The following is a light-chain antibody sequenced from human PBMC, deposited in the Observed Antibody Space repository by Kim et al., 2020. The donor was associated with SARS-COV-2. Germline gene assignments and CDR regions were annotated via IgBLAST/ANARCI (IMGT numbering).Light chain of an antibody. Sequence: QSVLTQPPSVSGTPWQRVTISCSGSSSNVESNYVYWYQQFPDTAPKLLIFRNDQRPSGVPDRFSASKSGTSATLTISGLRSEDEAQYHCATWDDSLSGSVFGAGTQLTVL. CDR1: SSNVESNY. CDR2: RND. V-gene: IGLV1-47*01. J-gene: IGLJ7*01. CDR3: ATWDDSLSGSV.